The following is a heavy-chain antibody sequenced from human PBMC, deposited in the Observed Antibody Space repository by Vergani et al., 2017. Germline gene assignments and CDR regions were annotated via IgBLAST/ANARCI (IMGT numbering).Heavy chain of an antibody. D-gene: IGHD6-13*01. J-gene: IGHJ6*03. CDR2: IYWNDDK. Sequence: QITLKESGPTLVKPTQTLTLTCTFSGFSLSTSGVGVGWIRQPPGKALEWLALIYWNDDKRYSPSLKSRLTITKNTSKNQVVLTMTNMDPADTATYYCAHRSSIEAAGAYDYYYMDVWGKATTVTVS. CDR3: AHRSSIEAAGAYDYYYMDV. V-gene: IGHV2-5*01. CDR1: GFSLSTSGVG.